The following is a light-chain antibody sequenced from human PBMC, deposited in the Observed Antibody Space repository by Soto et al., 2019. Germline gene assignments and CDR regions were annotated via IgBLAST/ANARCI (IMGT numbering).Light chain of an antibody. J-gene: IGKJ4*01. CDR1: QGIGSY. CDR3: QQLSSYPST. V-gene: IGKV1-9*01. CDR2: AAS. Sequence: IQLTQSPSSLSASVGDRVTITCRASQGIGSYLAWYQQRPGEAPKLLIFAASTLHSGVPSRFSGGGSGTDFTLTISSLQAEDFATYYCQQLSSYPSTFGGGTKVDIK.